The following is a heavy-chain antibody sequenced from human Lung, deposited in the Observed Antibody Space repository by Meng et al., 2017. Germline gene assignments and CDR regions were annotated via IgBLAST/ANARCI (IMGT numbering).Heavy chain of an antibody. CDR3: ARSQQWLDS. D-gene: IGHD6-19*01. CDR1: GDSVSSNSAA. CDR2: TYYRSKWYN. V-gene: IGHV6-1*02. J-gene: IGHJ4*02. Sequence: QVPLPQAGPVLFKPPQPLSLTCAISGDSVSSNSAAWNWIRQSPSRGVEWLGRTYYRSKWYNGYAVSVRSRISINPDTSKNQFSLQLNSVTPEDTAVYYCARSQQWLDSWGQGTLVTVSS.